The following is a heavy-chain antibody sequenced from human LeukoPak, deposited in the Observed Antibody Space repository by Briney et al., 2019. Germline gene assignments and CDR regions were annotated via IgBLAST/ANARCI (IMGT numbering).Heavy chain of an antibody. CDR3: TTGVRDSSGYYNFDY. D-gene: IGHD3-22*01. CDR1: GFTFSNAW. CDR2: IKSKTDGGTI. J-gene: IGHJ4*02. V-gene: IGHV3-15*01. Sequence: NPGVSLRLSCAASGFTFSNAWMNWVRQSPGKGLEWVGRIKSKTDGGTIDYGAPVKGRFTISRDDSKNTLYLQMNSLKTEDTAMYHCTTGVRDSSGYYNFDYWGQGTLVTVS.